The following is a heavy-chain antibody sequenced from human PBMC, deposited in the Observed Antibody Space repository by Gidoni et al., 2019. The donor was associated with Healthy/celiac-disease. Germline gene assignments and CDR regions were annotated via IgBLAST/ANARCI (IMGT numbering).Heavy chain of an antibody. CDR2: INPNSGGT. CDR3: ARDWGYCSSTSCYTRLDFDY. D-gene: IGHD2-2*02. CDR1: GYTFTGYY. J-gene: IGHJ4*02. Sequence: QVQLAQSGAEVKKPGASVKVSCKASGYTFTGYYMPWVRQAPGQGLEWMGWINPNSGGTNYAQKFQGRVTMTRDTSISTAYMELSRLRSDDTAVYYCARDWGYCSSTSCYTRLDFDYWGQGTLVTVSS. V-gene: IGHV1-2*02.